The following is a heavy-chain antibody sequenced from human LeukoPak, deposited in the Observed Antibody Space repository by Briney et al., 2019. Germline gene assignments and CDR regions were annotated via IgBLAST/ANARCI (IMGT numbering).Heavy chain of an antibody. D-gene: IGHD5-18*01. CDR3: ARGEYSYGHYYYYYYMDV. CDR2: IYTSGST. V-gene: IGHV4-61*09. Sequence: SETLSLTCTVSGGSISSGSYCWSWIRQPAGKGLEWIGHIYTSGSTNYNPSLKSRVTISVDTSKNQFSLKLSSVTAADTAVYYCARGEYSYGHYYYYYYMDVWGKGTTVTVSS. CDR1: GGSISSGSYC. J-gene: IGHJ6*03.